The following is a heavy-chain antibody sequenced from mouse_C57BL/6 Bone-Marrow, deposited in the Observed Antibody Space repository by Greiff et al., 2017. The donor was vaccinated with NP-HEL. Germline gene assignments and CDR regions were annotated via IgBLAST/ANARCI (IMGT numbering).Heavy chain of an antibody. J-gene: IGHJ3*01. CDR2: IYPRSGNT. CDR1: GYTFTSYG. D-gene: IGHD1-1*01. CDR3: ARGDLIYYYGSSSAWFAY. Sequence: QVQLQQSGAELARPGASVQLSCKASGYTFTSYGISWVKQRTGQGLEWIGEIYPRSGNTYYNEKFKGKATLTADKSSSTAYMELRSLTSEDSAVYFCARGDLIYYYGSSSAWFAYWGQGTLVTVSA. V-gene: IGHV1-81*01.